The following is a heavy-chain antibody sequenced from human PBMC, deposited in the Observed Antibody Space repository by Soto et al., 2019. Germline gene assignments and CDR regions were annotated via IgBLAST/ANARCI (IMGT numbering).Heavy chain of an antibody. CDR1: GGSISSYY. D-gene: IGHD3-3*01. V-gene: IGHV4-59*01. J-gene: IGHJ6*03. CDR3: ARGRGGYDFWSGTDYYYYMDV. Sequence: SLTCTVSGGSISSYYWSWIRQPPGKGLEWIGYIYYSGSTNYNPSLKSRVTISVDTSKNQFSLKLSSVTAADTAVYYCARGRGGYDFWSGTDYYYYMDVWGKGTTVTVSS. CDR2: IYYSGST.